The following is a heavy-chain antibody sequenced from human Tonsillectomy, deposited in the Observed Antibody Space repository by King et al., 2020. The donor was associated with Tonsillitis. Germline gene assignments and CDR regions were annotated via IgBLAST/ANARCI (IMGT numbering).Heavy chain of an antibody. CDR3: ARGGHGSGNYLIYY. Sequence: QLVQSGAEVKKPGASVKVSCKASGYTFTSYDINWVRQASGQGLEWMGWMNPNSGNTGYAQKFQGRVTMTRNTSISKAYMELSRLRSEDTAIYYCARGGHGSGNYLIYYCGQGTLVTVSS. D-gene: IGHD3-10*01. CDR2: MNPNSGNT. V-gene: IGHV1-8*01. J-gene: IGHJ4*02. CDR1: GYTFTSYD.